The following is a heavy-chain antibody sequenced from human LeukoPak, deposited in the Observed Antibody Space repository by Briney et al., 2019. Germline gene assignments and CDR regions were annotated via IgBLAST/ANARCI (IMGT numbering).Heavy chain of an antibody. CDR2: INPNSGGT. CDR1: GYTFTGYY. Sequence: ASVKVSCKASGYTFTGYYMHWVRQAPGQGLEWMGWINPNSGGTNYAQKFQGRVTMTRDTSISTAYMELSRLRSDDTAVYYCARPTTVTTPYYFDYWGQGTLVTVSS. J-gene: IGHJ4*02. D-gene: IGHD4-17*01. V-gene: IGHV1-2*02. CDR3: ARPTTVTTPYYFDY.